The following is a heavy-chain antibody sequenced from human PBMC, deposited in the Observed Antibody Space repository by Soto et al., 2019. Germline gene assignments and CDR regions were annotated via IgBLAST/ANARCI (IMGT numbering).Heavy chain of an antibody. Sequence: ASVKVSCKVSGYTLTELSMHWVRQAPGKGLEWMGGFDPEDGETIYAQKFQGRVTMTEDTSTDTAYMELSSLRSEDTAVYYCATSPYYYDSSGTFDYWGQGTLVTSPQ. D-gene: IGHD3-22*01. J-gene: IGHJ4*02. V-gene: IGHV1-24*01. CDR2: FDPEDGET. CDR1: GYTLTELS. CDR3: ATSPYYYDSSGTFDY.